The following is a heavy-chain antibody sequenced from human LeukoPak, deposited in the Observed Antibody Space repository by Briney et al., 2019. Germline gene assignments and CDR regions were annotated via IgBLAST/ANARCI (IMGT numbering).Heavy chain of an antibody. J-gene: IGHJ3*02. CDR3: ARTVADSFDI. V-gene: IGHV3-11*01. D-gene: IGHD2-21*01. CDR1: GFSLRDYY. Sequence: GGSLRLPCAASGFSLRDYYMTWIRQTPGKGLEGVAYISSSGTTIYYADSAKGRFTISKDIAKSSLYLQMNSLRAEDTAVFYCARTVADSFDIWGQGTTVTVSS. CDR2: ISSSGTTI.